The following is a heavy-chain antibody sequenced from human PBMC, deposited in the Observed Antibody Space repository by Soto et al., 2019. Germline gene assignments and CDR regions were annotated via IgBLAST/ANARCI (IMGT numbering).Heavy chain of an antibody. J-gene: IGHJ5*02. CDR2: IYYSGST. Sequence: SGTLSLTCTVSGASISSSSYYWGWIRQPPGKGLEWIGSIYYSGSTYYNPSLKSRVTISVDTSKNQFSLKLSYVTAADTAVYYCARALGGSSNGHWFDPWGQGTLVTVSS. D-gene: IGHD1-26*01. V-gene: IGHV4-39*07. CDR1: GASISSSSYY. CDR3: ARALGGSSNGHWFDP.